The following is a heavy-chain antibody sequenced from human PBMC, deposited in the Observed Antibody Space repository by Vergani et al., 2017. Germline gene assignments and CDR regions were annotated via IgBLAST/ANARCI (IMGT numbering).Heavy chain of an antibody. D-gene: IGHD3-10*01. CDR2: IHSSGTT. CDR1: GGSITSGSFY. J-gene: IGHJ5*02. Sequence: QVQLHESGPGLVKPSQTLSLTCTVSGGSITSGSFYWSWIRQPAGKGLEWIGRIHSSGTTNYNPSLKSRVTLSVGTSKNQLSLKMTTVTAADTAVYYCAGGSWTSELRGVYWFDSWVQGALVSVSS. CDR3: AGGSWTSELRGVYWFDS. V-gene: IGHV4-61*02.